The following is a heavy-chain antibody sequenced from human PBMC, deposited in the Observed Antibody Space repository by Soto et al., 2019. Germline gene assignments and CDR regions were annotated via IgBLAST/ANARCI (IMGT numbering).Heavy chain of an antibody. Sequence: QPGGSLRLSCAASGFTVSSNYMSWVRQAPGKGLEWVSVIYSGGSTYYADSVKGRFTISRDNSKNTLYLQMNSLRAEDTAVYYCARDRKAGYYYGMDVWGQGTTVTVSS. CDR3: ARDRKAGYYYGMDV. J-gene: IGHJ6*02. CDR1: GFTVSSNY. CDR2: IYSGGST. V-gene: IGHV3-53*01.